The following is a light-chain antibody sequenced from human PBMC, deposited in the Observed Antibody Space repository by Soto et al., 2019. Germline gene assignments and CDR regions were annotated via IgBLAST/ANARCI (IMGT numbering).Light chain of an antibody. J-gene: IGLJ1*01. V-gene: IGLV2-8*01. CDR2: GVN. CDR1: SSDVGGYNY. Sequence: QSVLTQPPSASGSPGQSVAFSCTGTSSDVGGYNYVSWYQQHPGKAPKLMIYGVNKRPSGVPDRFSGSKSGNTASLTVSGLQAEDEADYYCSSYAGSSNVFGTGTKVTLL. CDR3: SSYAGSSNV.